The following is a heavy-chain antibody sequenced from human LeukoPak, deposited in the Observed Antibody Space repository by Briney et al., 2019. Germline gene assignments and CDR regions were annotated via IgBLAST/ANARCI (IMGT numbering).Heavy chain of an antibody. CDR1: GFTFSSYW. CDR3: ARGPGGYSSSWYTPVYYYYYMDV. Sequence: GGSLRLSCAASGFTFSSYWMHWVRQAPGKGLVWVPRINSDGSSTSYADSVKGRFTISRDNAKNTLYLQMNSLRAEDTAVYYCARGPGGYSSSWYTPVYYYYYMDVWGKGTTVTVSS. CDR2: INSDGSST. D-gene: IGHD6-13*01. J-gene: IGHJ6*03. V-gene: IGHV3-74*01.